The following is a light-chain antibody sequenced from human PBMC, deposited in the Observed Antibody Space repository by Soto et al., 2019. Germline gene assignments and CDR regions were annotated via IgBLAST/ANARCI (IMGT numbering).Light chain of an antibody. CDR3: QRYGG. CDR2: SAS. CDR1: QSVSSSH. V-gene: IGKV3-20*01. Sequence: EIVLTQSPGTLSLSPGERATLSCRASQSVSSSHLAWYQQKPGQAPRLLIYSASSRATGIPDRFSGSGSGTDFTLTISRLEPEGFAVYYCQRYGGFGQGTKVEIK. J-gene: IGKJ1*01.